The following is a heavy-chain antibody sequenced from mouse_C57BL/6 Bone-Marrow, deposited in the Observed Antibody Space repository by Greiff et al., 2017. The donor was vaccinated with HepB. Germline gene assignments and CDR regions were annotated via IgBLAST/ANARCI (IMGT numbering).Heavy chain of an antibody. CDR2: INPNNGGT. CDR1: GYTFTDYY. D-gene: IGHD1-1*01. CDR3: ARGVITTVFDY. V-gene: IGHV1-26*01. J-gene: IGHJ2*01. Sequence: VQLQQSGPELVKPGASVKISCKASGYTFTDYYMHWVKPSHGKSLEWIGDINPNNGGTSYNQKFKGKATLTVDKSSSTAYMELRSLTSEDSAVYYCARGVITTVFDYWGQGTTLTVSS.